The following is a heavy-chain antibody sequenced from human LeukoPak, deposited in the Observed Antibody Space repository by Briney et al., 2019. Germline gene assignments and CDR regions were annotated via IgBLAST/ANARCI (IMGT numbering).Heavy chain of an antibody. J-gene: IGHJ6*02. CDR1: GYSFADFW. Sequence: PGESLKISCKGSGYSFADFWIGWVRQMPGKGLEWMGIIYPGDSDTRYSPSFQGQVTISVDKSITTAYLQWSSLEASDTAMYYCASVIVAAAGRGYYYYGMDVWGQGTTVTVSS. D-gene: IGHD6-13*01. V-gene: IGHV5-51*01. CDR2: IYPGDSDT. CDR3: ASVIVAAAGRGYYYYGMDV.